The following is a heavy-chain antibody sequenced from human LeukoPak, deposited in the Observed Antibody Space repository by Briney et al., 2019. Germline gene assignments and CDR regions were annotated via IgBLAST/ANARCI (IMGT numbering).Heavy chain of an antibody. J-gene: IGHJ4*02. CDR3: ARVSVAGYYFDY. D-gene: IGHD6-19*01. V-gene: IGHV3-33*01. CDR1: GFTFSSYG. CDR2: IWYDGSNK. Sequence: GGSLILSCAASGFTFSSYGMHWVRQAPGKGLEWVAVIWYDGSNKYYADSVKGRFTISRDNSKNTLYLQMNSLRAEDTAVYYCARVSVAGYYFDYWGQGTLVTVSS.